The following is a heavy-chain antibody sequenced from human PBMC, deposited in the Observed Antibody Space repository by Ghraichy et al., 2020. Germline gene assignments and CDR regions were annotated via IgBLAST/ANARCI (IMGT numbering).Heavy chain of an antibody. V-gene: IGHV4-38-2*02. J-gene: IGHJ4*02. CDR1: GYSISSGYY. Sequence: SETLSLTCAVSGYSISSGYYWGWIRQPPGKGLEWIGSIYHSGSTYYNPSLKSRVTISVDTSKNQFSLKLSSVTAADTAVYYCARDIFGDYGGLGYWGQGTLVTVSS. CDR3: ARDIFGDYGGLGY. D-gene: IGHD4-17*01. CDR2: IYHSGST.